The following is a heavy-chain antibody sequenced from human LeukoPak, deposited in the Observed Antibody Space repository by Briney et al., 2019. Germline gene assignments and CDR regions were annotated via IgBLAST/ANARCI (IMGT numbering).Heavy chain of an antibody. J-gene: IGHJ5*02. CDR2: VSSSGRT. Sequence: SETLSLTCTVSGDSFSSGGYSWIRQLPGIGLEWIGYVSSSGRTYYNASLKSRVTISLDTSKNQFSLRLSSVTAADTAVYYCARARTQYSDGSGLNWFDPWGQGTLVTVSS. CDR1: GDSFSSGGY. CDR3: ARARTQYSDGSGLNWFDP. D-gene: IGHD3-22*01. V-gene: IGHV4-31*03.